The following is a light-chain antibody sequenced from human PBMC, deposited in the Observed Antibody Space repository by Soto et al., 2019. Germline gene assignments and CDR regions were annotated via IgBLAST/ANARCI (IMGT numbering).Light chain of an antibody. CDR2: GAS. V-gene: IGKV3-20*01. J-gene: IGKJ5*01. CDR1: QSVSSSY. Sequence: EIVLTQSPGTLSLSPGERATLSCRASQSVSSSYLAWYQQKPGQAPRLLIYGASSRDTGIPDRFSGSGSGTDFTLTISRLEPEVFAVYCCQQYGSSLTFGQGTRLEIK. CDR3: QQYGSSLT.